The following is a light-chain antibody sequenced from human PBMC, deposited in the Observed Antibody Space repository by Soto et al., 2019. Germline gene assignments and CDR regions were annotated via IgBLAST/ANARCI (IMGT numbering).Light chain of an antibody. CDR2: EVR. V-gene: IGLV2-14*01. J-gene: IGLJ3*02. CDR3: SAATARSDLV. CDR1: IRDVGAYNL. Sequence: QSALTQPASVSGSAGQSITISCSGTIRDVGAYNLVSWYQQHPGTAPKLIIYEVRNRPSDISSRLSGSRSGNTASLTISGLQSENEGDYYWSAATARSDLVFGGGTQLTLL.